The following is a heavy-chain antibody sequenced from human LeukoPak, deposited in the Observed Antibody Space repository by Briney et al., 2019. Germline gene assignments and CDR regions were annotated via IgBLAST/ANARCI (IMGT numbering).Heavy chain of an antibody. V-gene: IGHV4-31*03. Sequence: KTSETLSLTCTVSGGSISSGGYYWSWLRQHPGKGLEWIGYIYYSGSTYYNPSLKSRVTISVDTSKNQFPLKLSSVTAADTAVYYCARARDIVVVPAAKGPSLMYNWFDPWGQGTLVTVSS. D-gene: IGHD2-2*01. J-gene: IGHJ5*02. CDR2: IYYSGST. CDR3: ARARDIVVVPAAKGPSLMYNWFDP. CDR1: GGSISSGGYY.